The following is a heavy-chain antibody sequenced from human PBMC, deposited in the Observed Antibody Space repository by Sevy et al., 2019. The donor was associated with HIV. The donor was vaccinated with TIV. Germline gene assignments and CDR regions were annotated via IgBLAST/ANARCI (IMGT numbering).Heavy chain of an antibody. CDR2: ISYDGSNK. V-gene: IGHV3-30*18. Sequence: GGSLRLSCAASGFTFSSYGMHWVRQAPGKGLEWVAVISYDGSNKYYADSVKGRFTISRDNSKNTRYRQMNSLRAEDTAVYYCAKDQEYSSSRAYYFDYWGQGTLVTVSS. J-gene: IGHJ4*02. CDR3: AKDQEYSSSRAYYFDY. CDR1: GFTFSSYG. D-gene: IGHD6-6*01.